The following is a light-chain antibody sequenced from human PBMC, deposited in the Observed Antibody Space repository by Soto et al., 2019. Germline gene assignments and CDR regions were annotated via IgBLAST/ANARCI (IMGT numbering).Light chain of an antibody. J-gene: IGKJ2*01. CDR2: KVS. CDR3: MQGTHWPYT. CDR1: QSLVHSDGNTH. V-gene: IGKV2-30*02. Sequence: DVVMTQSPLSLPVTLGQPAPISCRSTQSLVHSDGNTHLNWFQQRPGQSPRRLICKVSNRESGVPDRFSGSASGTDFTLKISRVEAEDLGVYYCMQGTHWPYTFGQGTKVDIK.